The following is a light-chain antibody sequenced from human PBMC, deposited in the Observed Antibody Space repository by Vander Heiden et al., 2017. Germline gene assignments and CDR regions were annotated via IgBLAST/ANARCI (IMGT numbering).Light chain of an antibody. J-gene: IGKJ1*01. V-gene: IGKV1-17*01. CDR1: QRIRND. CDR2: AAC. CDR3: LRHNSYPRT. Sequence: DIQMTQSPSPLLASVGYRVTTTWRARQRIRNDIGWYQQKPKKAPKRLISAACSLQGGVPSRFSSSGAGNEFTITISSLQAEDFATYYCLRHNSYPRTFGQGTKVEIK.